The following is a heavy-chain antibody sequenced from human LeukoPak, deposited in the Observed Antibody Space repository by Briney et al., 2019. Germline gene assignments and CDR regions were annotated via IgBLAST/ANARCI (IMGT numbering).Heavy chain of an antibody. Sequence: ASVKVSCKASGYTFTGYYMHWVRQAPGQGLEWMGWINPNNGGTNYAQKFQGWVTMTRDTSISTAYMELSRLRSDDTAVYYCARDRSGSSWNENWFDPWGQGTLVTVSS. V-gene: IGHV1-2*04. J-gene: IGHJ5*02. CDR3: ARDRSGSSWNENWFDP. D-gene: IGHD6-13*01. CDR2: INPNNGGT. CDR1: GYTFTGYY.